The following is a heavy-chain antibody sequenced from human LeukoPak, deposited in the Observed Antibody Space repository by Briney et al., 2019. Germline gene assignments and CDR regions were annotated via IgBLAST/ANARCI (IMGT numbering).Heavy chain of an antibody. CDR1: GGSISSGGYY. Sequence: PSQTLSLTCTVSGGSISSGGYYWSWIRQHPGKGLEWIGYIYYSRSTYYNPSLKSRVTISVDTSKNQFSLKLTSVTAADTAVYYCAKTRGGPTSPDDYWGQGTLVTVSS. CDR2: IYYSRST. V-gene: IGHV4-31*03. CDR3: AKTRGGPTSPDDY. D-gene: IGHD1-14*01. J-gene: IGHJ4*02.